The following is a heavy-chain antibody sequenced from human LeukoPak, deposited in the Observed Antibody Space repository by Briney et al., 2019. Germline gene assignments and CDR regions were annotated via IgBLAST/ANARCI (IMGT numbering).Heavy chain of an antibody. D-gene: IGHD6-19*01. J-gene: IGHJ4*02. Sequence: GGSLRLSCAASGFTFSSYSMNWVRQAPGKGLEWVSYISSSSSTIYYADSVKGRFTISRDNAKNSLYLQMNSLRAEDTAVYYCASIDNTGHSSGWYKRNYWGQGTLVTVSS. CDR2: ISSSSSTI. CDR3: ASIDNTGHSSGWYKRNY. V-gene: IGHV3-48*04. CDR1: GFTFSSYS.